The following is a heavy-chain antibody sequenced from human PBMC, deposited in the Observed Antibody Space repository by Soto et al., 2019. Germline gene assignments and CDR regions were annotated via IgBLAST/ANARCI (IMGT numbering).Heavy chain of an antibody. CDR3: ARQRGEGYKVPYRHQ. V-gene: IGHV3-33*01. J-gene: IGHJ4*02. Sequence: QVQLVESGGGVVQPGRSLRLSCAASGFTFSSYGMHWVRQAPGKGLEWVASIWYDGSRTYYTDSVKGRFTISRDHSRNTLYLQMDSLRAEDTAVYFCARQRGEGYKVPYRHQWGQGTLVTVSS. CDR2: IWYDGSRT. D-gene: IGHD3-10*01. CDR1: GFTFSSYG.